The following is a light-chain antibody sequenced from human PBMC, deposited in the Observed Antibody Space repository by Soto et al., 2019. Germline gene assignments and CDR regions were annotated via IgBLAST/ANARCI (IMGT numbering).Light chain of an antibody. CDR3: HQYGSSPWT. CDR1: QSVSSSW. J-gene: IGKJ1*01. Sequence: EIVLTQSPGTLSLSPGERATLSCRASQSVSSSWLAWYQQKPGQAPRLLIYGASSRATGIPDRFSGSGSGTDFTLTISRLEPEDSAVFYCHQYGSSPWTFGQGNKGVIK. CDR2: GAS. V-gene: IGKV3-20*01.